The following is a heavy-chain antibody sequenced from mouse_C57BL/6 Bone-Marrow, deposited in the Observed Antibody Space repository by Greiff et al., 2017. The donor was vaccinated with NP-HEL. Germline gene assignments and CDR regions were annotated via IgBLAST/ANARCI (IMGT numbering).Heavy chain of an antibody. CDR1: GFTFSSYG. J-gene: IGHJ1*03. Sequence: VQLQQSGGDLVKPGGSLKLSCAASGFTFSSYGMSWVRQTPDKRLEWVATISSGGSYTYYPDSVKGRFTISRDNAKNTLYLQMSSLKSEDTAMYYCARYYYGSSFWYFDVWGTGTTVTVSS. CDR2: ISSGGSYT. D-gene: IGHD1-1*01. V-gene: IGHV5-6*01. CDR3: ARYYYGSSFWYFDV.